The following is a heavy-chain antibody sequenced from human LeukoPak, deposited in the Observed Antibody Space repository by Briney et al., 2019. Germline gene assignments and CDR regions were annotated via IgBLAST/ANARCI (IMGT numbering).Heavy chain of an antibody. V-gene: IGHV1-46*01. J-gene: IGHJ6*02. CDR3: ARVGVPGGVYYGMDV. CDR2: INPSGGGT. CDR1: GYTFTSHY. Sequence: ASVKVSCKASGYTFTSHYMHWVRQAPGQGLEWMGIINPSGGGTNYAQKFRGRVTMTRDTSTSTVYMDLSSLRSEDTAVYYCARVGVPGGVYYGMDVWGLGTTVTVSS. D-gene: IGHD1-1*01.